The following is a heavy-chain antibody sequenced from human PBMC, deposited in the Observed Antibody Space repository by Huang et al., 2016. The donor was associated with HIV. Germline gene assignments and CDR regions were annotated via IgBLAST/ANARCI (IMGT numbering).Heavy chain of an antibody. V-gene: IGHV4-39*01. Sequence: QLQLQESGPGLVKASETLSLTCIVSGGSISSSNYYWGGVRQPPGKGLEWIGSIYYGGNTFYHPSLKSRVTISVDTSKNQLSRKVRSVTAADTAVYYCARHNIYCSGGGCSSFDYWGQGTLVTVSS. CDR2: IYYGGNT. CDR3: ARHNIYCSGGGCSSFDY. J-gene: IGHJ4*02. D-gene: IGHD2-15*01. CDR1: GGSISSSNYY.